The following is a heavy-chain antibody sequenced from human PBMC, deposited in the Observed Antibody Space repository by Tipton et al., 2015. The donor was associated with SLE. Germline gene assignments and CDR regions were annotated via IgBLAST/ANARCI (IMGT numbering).Heavy chain of an antibody. CDR1: GFTFDDYS. Sequence: SLRLSCAASGFTFDDYSMHWVRQVPGKGLEWVSLISWDGGIKYYVDSVKGRFTISRDNDKNSMYVQMNSLRVEDTAVYYCVRVSRYSGYVPGHWGQGTLVTVSS. V-gene: IGHV3-43*01. D-gene: IGHD5-12*01. CDR2: ISWDGGIK. CDR3: VRVSRYSGYVPGH. J-gene: IGHJ4*02.